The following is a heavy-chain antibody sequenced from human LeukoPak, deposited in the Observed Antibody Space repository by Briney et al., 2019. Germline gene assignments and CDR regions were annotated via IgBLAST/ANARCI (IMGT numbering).Heavy chain of an antibody. CDR1: GFTFSGSA. CDR2: IRSKANSYAT. J-gene: IGHJ3*02. CDR3: TRHDWFAAYAFDI. V-gene: IGHV3-73*01. D-gene: IGHD3-10*01. Sequence: GGSLRLSCAASGFTFSGSAMHWVRQASGKGLEWVGRIRSKANSYATAYAASVKGRFTISRDDSKNTAYLQMNSLKTEDTAVYYRTRHDWFAAYAFDIWAKGQWSPSLQ.